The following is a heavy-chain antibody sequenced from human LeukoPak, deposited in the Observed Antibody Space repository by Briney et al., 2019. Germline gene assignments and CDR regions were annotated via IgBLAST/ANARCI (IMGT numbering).Heavy chain of an antibody. J-gene: IGHJ4*02. CDR2: ITSGSTI. Sequence: GGSLRLSCAASGFTFSSYEMNWVRQAPGKGLEWVSYITSGSTIYYAYSVKGRFTISRDNAKNSLYLQMNSLRAEDKAVYYCARESDYGSGSIFDYWGQGTLVTVSS. CDR3: ARESDYGSGSIFDY. CDR1: GFTFSSYE. V-gene: IGHV3-48*03. D-gene: IGHD3-10*01.